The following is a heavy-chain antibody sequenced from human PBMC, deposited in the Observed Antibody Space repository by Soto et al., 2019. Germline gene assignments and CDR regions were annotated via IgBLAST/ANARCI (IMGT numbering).Heavy chain of an antibody. CDR1: GFTFSSYA. Sequence: EVQLLESGGGLVQPGGSLRLACAASGFTFSSYALSWVRQAPGKGLEWVSAISSSGAGTYYADSVKGRLTISRDNSKNALFLQMMCLRYEDAAVHSCSKVIGCSTPACHWNAFYNWGQGTMV. J-gene: IGHJ3*02. D-gene: IGHD2-2*01. V-gene: IGHV3-23*01. CDR2: ISSSGAGT. CDR3: SKVIGCSTPACHWNAFYN.